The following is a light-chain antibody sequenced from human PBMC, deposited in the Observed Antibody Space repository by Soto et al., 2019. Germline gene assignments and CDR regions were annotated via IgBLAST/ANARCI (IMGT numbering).Light chain of an antibody. Sequence: EIVLTRSPATLSSSPGERATLSCRASQTVGVRLAWYQHKPGQAPRLIIYEASNRVAGIPARFSGSGSGSEFTLTISSLQSEDSAVYYCQQYNNWPRTFGQGTKVDIK. CDR1: QTVGVR. J-gene: IGKJ1*01. V-gene: IGKV3D-15*01. CDR2: EAS. CDR3: QQYNNWPRT.